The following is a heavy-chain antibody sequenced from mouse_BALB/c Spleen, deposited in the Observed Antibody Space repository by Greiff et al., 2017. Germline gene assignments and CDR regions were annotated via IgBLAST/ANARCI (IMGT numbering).Heavy chain of an antibody. CDR2: IDPANGNT. Sequence: EVQLQQSGAELVKPGASVKLSCTASGFNIKDTYMHWVKQRPEQGLEWIGRIDPANGNTKYDPKFQGKATITADTSSNTAYLQLSSLTSEDTAVYYGARFPYPGTRYAMDYWGQGTSVTVSS. J-gene: IGHJ4*01. CDR3: ARFPYPGTRYAMDY. D-gene: IGHD4-1*01. CDR1: GFNIKDTY. V-gene: IGHV14-3*02.